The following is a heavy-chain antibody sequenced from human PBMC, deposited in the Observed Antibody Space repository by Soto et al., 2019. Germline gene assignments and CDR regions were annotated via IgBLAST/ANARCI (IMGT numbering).Heavy chain of an antibody. Sequence: GESLKISCKGSGFSFTANWIGWVRRLPGKGLEWMGMIYPGDSDTRYSPSLQGQVTISADKSISTAYLQWSSLKASDTAMYYCARLRVVVTAKNGMDVWGQGTTVTVSS. CDR2: IYPGDSDT. V-gene: IGHV5-51*01. D-gene: IGHD2-21*02. CDR1: GFSFTANW. J-gene: IGHJ6*02. CDR3: ARLRVVVTAKNGMDV.